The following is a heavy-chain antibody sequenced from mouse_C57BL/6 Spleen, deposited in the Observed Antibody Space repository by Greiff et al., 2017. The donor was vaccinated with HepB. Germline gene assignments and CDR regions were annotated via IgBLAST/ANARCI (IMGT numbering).Heavy chain of an antibody. CDR2: IYPRSGNT. Sequence: VQLQQSGAELARPGASVKLSCKASGYTFTSYGISWVKQRTGQGLEWIGEIYPRSGNTYYNEKFKGKATLTADKSSSTAYMELRSLTSEDSAVYFCAREGQLRAWFAYWGQGTLVTVSA. D-gene: IGHD3-2*02. CDR3: AREGQLRAWFAY. J-gene: IGHJ3*01. CDR1: GYTFTSYG. V-gene: IGHV1-81*01.